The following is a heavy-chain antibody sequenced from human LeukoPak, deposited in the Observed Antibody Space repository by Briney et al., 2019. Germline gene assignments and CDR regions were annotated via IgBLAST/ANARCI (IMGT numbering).Heavy chain of an antibody. V-gene: IGHV4-39*01. Sequence: SETLSLTCTVSGGSISSSSYYWGWIRQPPGKGLEWIGSIYYSGSTYYNPSLKGRVTISVDTSKNQFSLKLSSVTAADTAVYYCAREYYYDSSGYYLAYHYYGMDVWGQGTTVTVSS. CDR3: AREYYYDSSGYYLAYHYYGMDV. CDR1: GGSISSSSYY. D-gene: IGHD3-22*01. J-gene: IGHJ6*02. CDR2: IYYSGST.